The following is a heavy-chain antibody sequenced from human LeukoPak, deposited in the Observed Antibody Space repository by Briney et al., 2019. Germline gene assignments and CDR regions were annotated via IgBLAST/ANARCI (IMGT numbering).Heavy chain of an antibody. Sequence: GASVKVSCKASGGTFSSYAISWVRQAPGQGLEWMGRIIPILGIANYAQKFQGRVTITADKSTSTAYMELSSLRSEDTAVYYCARHPYGTTFYYYGMDVWGQGTTVTVSS. CDR1: GGTFSSYA. V-gene: IGHV1-69*04. CDR3: ARHPYGTTFYYYGMDV. D-gene: IGHD1-1*01. J-gene: IGHJ6*02. CDR2: IIPILGIA.